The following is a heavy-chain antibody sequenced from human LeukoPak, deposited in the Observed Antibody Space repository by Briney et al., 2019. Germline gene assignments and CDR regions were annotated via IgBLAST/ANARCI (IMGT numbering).Heavy chain of an antibody. J-gene: IGHJ3*02. Sequence: GGSLRLSCTASGFTFSAYAMMWVRQVPGKGPEWVSAIRGGGGSAFYADSVKGRFTISRDNSKYTLFLQMNSLRAEDTAVYYCARDPNGDYIGAFDMWGPGTMVTVSS. D-gene: IGHD4-17*01. CDR3: ARDPNGDYIGAFDM. CDR1: GFTFSAYA. CDR2: IRGGGGSA. V-gene: IGHV3-23*01.